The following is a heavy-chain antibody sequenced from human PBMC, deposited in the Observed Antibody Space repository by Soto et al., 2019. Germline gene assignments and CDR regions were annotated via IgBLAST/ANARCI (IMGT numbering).Heavy chain of an antibody. CDR3: ARTVGATSYNWFDP. CDR1: GYPFTNYG. J-gene: IGHJ5*02. Sequence: QVQLVQSGAEVKKPGASVKVSCKASGYPFTNYGIAWVRQAPGQGLEWMGWINTNSGNSFYTENLKGRVSITTDTXXGTAYMELRNLRSDDTAVYYCARTVGATSYNWFDPWGQGTLVTVSS. D-gene: IGHD1-26*01. CDR2: INTNSGNS. V-gene: IGHV1-18*01.